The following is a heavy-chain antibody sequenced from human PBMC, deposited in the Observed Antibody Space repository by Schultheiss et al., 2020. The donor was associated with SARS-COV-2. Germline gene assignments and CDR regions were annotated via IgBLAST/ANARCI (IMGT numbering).Heavy chain of an antibody. Sequence: ASVKVSCKASGYTFTGYYMHWVRQAPGQGLEWMGWINPNSGGTNYTQKFQGRVTMTRDTSISTAYMELSRLRSDDTAVYYCARDRTRVDFWSGEPLDPWGQGTLVTVSS. D-gene: IGHD3-3*01. V-gene: IGHV1-2*02. CDR3: ARDRTRVDFWSGEPLDP. CDR1: GYTFTGYY. J-gene: IGHJ5*02. CDR2: INPNSGGT.